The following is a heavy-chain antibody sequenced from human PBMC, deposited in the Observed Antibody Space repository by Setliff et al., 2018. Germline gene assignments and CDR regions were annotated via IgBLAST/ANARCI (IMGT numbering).Heavy chain of an antibody. CDR2: IYYSGST. Sequence: SETLSLTCTVSGGSISSGGYYWSWIRQPPGKGLEFIGYIYYSGSTNYNPSLRSRATISLDASKNQFSLSLTSVTAADTAIYYCARVTGFFYVDAWGKGTTVTVSS. CDR1: GGSISSGGYY. CDR3: ARVTGFFYVDA. V-gene: IGHV4-61*08. J-gene: IGHJ6*03.